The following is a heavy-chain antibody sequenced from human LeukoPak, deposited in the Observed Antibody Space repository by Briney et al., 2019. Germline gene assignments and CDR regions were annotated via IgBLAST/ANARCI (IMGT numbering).Heavy chain of an antibody. Sequence: GGSLRLSCAASGFTFSSYSMNWVRQAPGKGLEWVSYISSSSSTIYYADSVKGRFTISRDNAKNSLYLQMNSLRAEDTAVYYCARGGGGGYCSSTSCYRYNWFDPWGQGTLVTVSS. CDR1: GFTFSSYS. V-gene: IGHV3-48*04. CDR2: ISSSSSTI. J-gene: IGHJ5*02. CDR3: ARGGGGGYCSSTSCYRYNWFDP. D-gene: IGHD2-2*01.